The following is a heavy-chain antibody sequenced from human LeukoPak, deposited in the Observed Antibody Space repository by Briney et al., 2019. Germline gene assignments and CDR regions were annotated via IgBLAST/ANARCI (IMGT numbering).Heavy chain of an antibody. CDR2: IDPSDSYA. Sequence: GESLKISCKGSGYSFTSYWISWVRQMPGKGLEWMGRIDPSDSYANYSPSFQGHVTISADKSISTAYLQWSSLKASDTAMYYCARHGQLELFHWGQGTLVTVSS. CDR1: GYSFTSYW. CDR3: ARHGQLELFH. V-gene: IGHV5-10-1*01. J-gene: IGHJ4*02. D-gene: IGHD1-7*01.